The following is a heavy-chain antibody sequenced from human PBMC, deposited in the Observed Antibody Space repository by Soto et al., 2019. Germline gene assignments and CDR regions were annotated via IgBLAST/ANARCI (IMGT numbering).Heavy chain of an antibody. CDR3: ARLVGGSGWYQDPVDY. J-gene: IGHJ4*02. Sequence: PGGSLRLSCAASGFTFSSYWMHWVRQAPGKGLVWVSRINSDGSSTSYADSVKGRFTISRDNAKNTLYLQMNSLRAEDTAVYYCARLVGGSGWYQDPVDYWGQGTLVTVSS. CDR1: GFTFSSYW. D-gene: IGHD6-19*01. CDR2: INSDGSST. V-gene: IGHV3-74*01.